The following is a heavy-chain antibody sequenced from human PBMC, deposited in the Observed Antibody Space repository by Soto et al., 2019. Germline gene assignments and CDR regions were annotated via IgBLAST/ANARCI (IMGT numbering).Heavy chain of an antibody. CDR1: GFTFSTYN. CDR3: ARGWLREPWMH. V-gene: IGHV3-21*01. Sequence: EVQLVESGGGLVKPGGSLKLSCAASGFTFSTYNMNWVRQAPGEGLEWVSSISSSSTYIYYADSVRGRLTISRDNAKNSLYLQMNRLRAKDTAVYYCARGWLREPWMHWGQGTLVTVSS. CDR2: ISSSSTYI. J-gene: IGHJ4*02. D-gene: IGHD5-12*01.